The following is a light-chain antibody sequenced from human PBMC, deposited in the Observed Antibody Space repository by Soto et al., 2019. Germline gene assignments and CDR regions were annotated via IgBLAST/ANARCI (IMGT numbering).Light chain of an antibody. CDR1: QSVSDIY. J-gene: IGKJ2*01. V-gene: IGKV3-20*01. CDR2: RAS. Sequence: EIVLTQSPGTLSLSPGERAILSCRASQSVSDIYLAWYQQKPGQSPRLLIYRASTKATGIPDRFTGSGSVTDFTLTISRLEPEDFAVYYCQYYGRSPYTCGQGTKLEIK. CDR3: QYYGRSPYT.